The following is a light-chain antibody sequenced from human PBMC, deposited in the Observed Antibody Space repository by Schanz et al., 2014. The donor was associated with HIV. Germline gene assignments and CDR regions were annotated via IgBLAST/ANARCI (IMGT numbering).Light chain of an antibody. Sequence: QSALTQPPSVSGSPGQSVTISCTGTSRDVGSYNRVSWYQQPPGTAPKLMIYEVSDRPSGVPDRFSGSKSGNTASLTISALQAEDEADYYCCSYAGYSPFLFGGGTKLTVL. CDR2: EVS. CDR1: SRDVGSYNR. V-gene: IGLV2-18*02. J-gene: IGLJ3*02. CDR3: CSYAGYSPFL.